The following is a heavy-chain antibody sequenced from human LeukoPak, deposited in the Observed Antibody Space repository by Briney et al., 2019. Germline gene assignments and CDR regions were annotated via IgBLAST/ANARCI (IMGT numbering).Heavy chain of an antibody. CDR2: LYYSGRT. CDR1: GGTISTSLYY. D-gene: IGHD3-9*01. Sequence: SSETLSLTCSVSGGTISTSLYYWGWIRQPPGKGLEWIGSLYYSGRTYYNPSLKSRVTISVDTSKNQFSLKLSSVTAADTAVYYCARRRDILTGYYPRGNQYNWFDPWGQGTLVTVSS. CDR3: ARRRDILTGYYPRGNQYNWFDP. J-gene: IGHJ5*02. V-gene: IGHV4-39*07.